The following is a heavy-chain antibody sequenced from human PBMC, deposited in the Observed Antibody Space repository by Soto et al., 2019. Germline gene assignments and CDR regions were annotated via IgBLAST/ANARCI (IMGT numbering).Heavy chain of an antibody. CDR3: ARDQGSHPGD. V-gene: IGHV4-4*02. CDR1: GVSISNGDW. CDR2: IHHSGST. Sequence: QVQLQESGPGLVRPSGTVSLTCAVSGVSISNGDWWSWVRQPPGKGLEWIGEIHHSGSTNYNPSLKSRVTMSVVPSKNLFSLTLNSVTAADTAFYYCARDQGSHPGDWGQGTLVCISS. J-gene: IGHJ4*02. D-gene: IGHD6-13*01.